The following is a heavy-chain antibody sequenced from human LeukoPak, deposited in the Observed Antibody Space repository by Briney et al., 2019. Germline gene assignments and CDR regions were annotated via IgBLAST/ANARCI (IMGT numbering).Heavy chain of an antibody. CDR2: ISSSSSYI. CDR1: GFTFGSYS. V-gene: IGHV3-21*01. J-gene: IGHJ5*02. CDR3: ASVRSGSWDWFDP. D-gene: IGHD3-10*01. Sequence: GGSLRLSCAASGFTFGSYSMNWVRQAPGKGLEWVSSISSSSSYICYADSVKGRFIISRDNAKNTLYLQMNSLRAEDTAVYYCASVRSGSWDWFDPWGQGTLVTVSS.